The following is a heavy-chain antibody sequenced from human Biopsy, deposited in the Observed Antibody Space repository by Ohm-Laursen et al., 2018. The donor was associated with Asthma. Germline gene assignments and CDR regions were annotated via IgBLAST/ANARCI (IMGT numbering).Heavy chain of an antibody. Sequence: ASVKVSCNASGYTFTNYAIHWVRQAPGQRLEWMGWINAGNGNTKYSQKFQGRVTITRDTSASTVYMDLSSLRSEDTAVYYCARTYYDFLTGQVNDAFDLWGQGTMVTVSS. V-gene: IGHV1-3*01. CDR3: ARTYYDFLTGQVNDAFDL. D-gene: IGHD3-9*01. CDR1: GYTFTNYA. J-gene: IGHJ3*01. CDR2: INAGNGNT.